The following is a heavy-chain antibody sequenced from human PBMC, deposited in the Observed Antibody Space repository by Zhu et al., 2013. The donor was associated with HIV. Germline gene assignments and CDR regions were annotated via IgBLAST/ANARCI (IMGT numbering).Heavy chain of an antibody. CDR3: ARVRIAPMGGARAGFDY. CDR2: INPYDGNI. D-gene: IGHD1-26*01. V-gene: IGHV1-18*01. Sequence: QVQLVQSGAEVKKPGASVKVSCKTSNYTFSTYGINWVRQAPGQGLEWMGWINPYDGNIKYSQKLQGRVTLTTDTSTSTAYMELRSLRSDDTATYYCARVRIAPMGGARAGFDYWGQGTLVTVSS. J-gene: IGHJ4*02. CDR1: NYTFSTYG.